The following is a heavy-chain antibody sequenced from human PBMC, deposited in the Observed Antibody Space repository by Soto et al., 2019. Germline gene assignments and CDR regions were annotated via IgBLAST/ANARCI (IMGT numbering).Heavy chain of an antibody. J-gene: IGHJ6*02. CDR3: ARERYQVISDGMDV. D-gene: IGHD2-2*01. CDR2: INPQTGGT. CDR1: GYTFTGYY. Sequence: ASVKVSCKASGYTFTGYYIHWVREAPGQGLEWMGWINPQTGGTSYAQKFQGRVTLSRDTSINTAYLELSRLTFDDAAVYFCARERYQVISDGMDVWGQGTTVTVSS. V-gene: IGHV1-2*02.